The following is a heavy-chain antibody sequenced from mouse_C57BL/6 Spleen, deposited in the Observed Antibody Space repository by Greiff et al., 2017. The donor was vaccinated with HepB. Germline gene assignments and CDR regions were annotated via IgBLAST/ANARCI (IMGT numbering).Heavy chain of an antibody. V-gene: IGHV1-64*01. CDR1: GYTFTSYW. CDR3: AREGDYYGSSHYFDY. D-gene: IGHD1-1*01. J-gene: IGHJ2*01. Sequence: QVQLQQPGAELVMPGASVKLSCKASGYTFTSYWMHWVKQRPGQGLEWIGMIHPNSGSTNYNEKFKSKATLTVDKSSSTAYMQLSSLTSEDSAVYYCAREGDYYGSSHYFDYWGQGTTLTVSS. CDR2: IHPNSGST.